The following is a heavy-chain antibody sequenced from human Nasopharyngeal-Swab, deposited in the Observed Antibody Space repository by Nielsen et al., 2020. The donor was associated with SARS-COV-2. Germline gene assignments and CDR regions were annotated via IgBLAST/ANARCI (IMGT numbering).Heavy chain of an antibody. Sequence: GESLKISCAASGFTFSSYAMHWVRQAPGKGLEWVAVISYDGSNKYYADSVKGRFTISRDNSKNTLYLQMNSLRAEDTAVYYCAKALVPNSMVRGDLFDYWGQGTLVTVSS. J-gene: IGHJ4*02. CDR1: GFTFSSYA. D-gene: IGHD3-10*01. V-gene: IGHV3-30-3*01. CDR3: AKALVPNSMVRGDLFDY. CDR2: ISYDGSNK.